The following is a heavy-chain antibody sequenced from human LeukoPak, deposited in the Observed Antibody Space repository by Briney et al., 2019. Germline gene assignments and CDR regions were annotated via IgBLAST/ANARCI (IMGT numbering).Heavy chain of an antibody. D-gene: IGHD1-26*01. J-gene: IGHJ4*02. CDR3: ARGESFHLDY. V-gene: IGHV3-53*01. CDR2: IYSGGSI. CDR1: GFTVSSNY. Sequence: GGSLRLSCAASGFTVSSNYMSWVRQAPGEGLEWVTVIYSGGSIYYADSVKGRFTISRDNSKNTPYLQMNSLRAEDTAVYYCARGESFHLDYWGQGTLVTVSS.